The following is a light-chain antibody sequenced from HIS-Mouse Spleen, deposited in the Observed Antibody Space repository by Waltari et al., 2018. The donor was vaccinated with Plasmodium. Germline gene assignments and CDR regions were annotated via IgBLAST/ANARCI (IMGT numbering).Light chain of an antibody. CDR1: SSDVGSYNL. Sequence: QSALPQPASVSGSPGQSIPISCTGTSSDVGSYNLYSWYQQHPGKAPKLMIYEGSKRPSGVSNRFSGSKSGNTASLTISGLQAEDEADYYCCSYAGSSTYVFGTGTKVTVL. V-gene: IGLV2-23*01. CDR2: EGS. J-gene: IGLJ1*01. CDR3: CSYAGSSTYV.